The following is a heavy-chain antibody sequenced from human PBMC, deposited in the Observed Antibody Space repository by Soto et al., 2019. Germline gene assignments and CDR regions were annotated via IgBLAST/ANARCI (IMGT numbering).Heavy chain of an antibody. D-gene: IGHD6-6*01. CDR2: ISGFDGYT. Sequence: GASVKVSCKASGYTFTSYGFSWLRQAPGQGLEFMGWISGFDGYTNYPQKFQGRVTLTTDTSTSTAYMELRSLRSDDTALYYCARDRAHSGWSWDYYYAVDVCGQGCRVAVSS. J-gene: IGHJ6*01. CDR1: GYTFTSYG. CDR3: ARDRAHSGWSWDYYYAVDV. V-gene: IGHV1-18*04.